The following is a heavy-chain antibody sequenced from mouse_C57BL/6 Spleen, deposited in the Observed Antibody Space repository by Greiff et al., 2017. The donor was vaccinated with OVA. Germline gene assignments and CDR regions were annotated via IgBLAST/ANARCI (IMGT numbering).Heavy chain of an antibody. CDR1: GFTFSSYA. CDR2: ISDGGSYT. J-gene: IGHJ2*01. Sequence: DVHLVESGGGLVKPGGSLKLSCAASGFTFSSYAMSWVRQTPEKRLEWVATISDGGSYTYYPDNVKGRFTISRDNAKNNLYLQMSHLKSEDTAMYYCARDNYDYDGVFDYWGQGTTLTVSS. V-gene: IGHV5-4*01. CDR3: ARDNYDYDGVFDY. D-gene: IGHD2-4*01.